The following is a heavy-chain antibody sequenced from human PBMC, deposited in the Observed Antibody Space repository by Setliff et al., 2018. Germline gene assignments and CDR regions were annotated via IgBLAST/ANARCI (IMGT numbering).Heavy chain of an antibody. CDR2: INHSGGI. D-gene: IGHD3-22*01. CDR1: GGSFSGFY. Sequence: SETLSLTCAVYGGSFSGFYRPWIRQSPGKCLEWIGEINHSGGIDYNPSLKSRVTISVNTSKNQFSLKLMSVTAADTAVYYCATMRNYYETGNYYSSRWFDPWGQGTLVTVSS. V-gene: IGHV4-34*01. CDR3: ATMRNYYETGNYYSSRWFDP. J-gene: IGHJ5*02.